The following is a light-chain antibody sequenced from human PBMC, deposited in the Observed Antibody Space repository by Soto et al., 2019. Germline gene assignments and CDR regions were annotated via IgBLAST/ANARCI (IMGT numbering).Light chain of an antibody. CDR1: SSNIGSST. CDR2: NNN. Sequence: QSVLTQPPSASGTPGQRVTISCSGSSSNIGSSTVNWYQQLPGTAPKLLIYNNNQRPSGVPDRFSGPKSGTSASLAISGLQSEDEADYYCAAWDDSLNAYYVFGTGTKVTVL. J-gene: IGLJ1*01. CDR3: AAWDDSLNAYYV. V-gene: IGLV1-44*01.